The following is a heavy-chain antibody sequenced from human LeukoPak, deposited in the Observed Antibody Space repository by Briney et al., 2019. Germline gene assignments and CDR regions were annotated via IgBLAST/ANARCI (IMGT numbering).Heavy chain of an antibody. Sequence: SQTLSLTCTVAGCSISSGSYYWSWIRQPAGKGRELIGRIYTSGSTNYNPSLNTRVTISVDTPKNQFSLKLSSVTAADTAVYSCAGVGYDFWSGLEYGMDVWGQGTTVTVSS. CDR3: AGVGYDFWSGLEYGMDV. CDR1: GCSISSGSYY. J-gene: IGHJ6*02. V-gene: IGHV4-61*02. D-gene: IGHD3-3*01. CDR2: IYTSGST.